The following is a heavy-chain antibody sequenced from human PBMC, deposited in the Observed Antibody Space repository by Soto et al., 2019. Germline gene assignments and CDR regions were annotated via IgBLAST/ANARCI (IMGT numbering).Heavy chain of an antibody. CDR2: IYYNGNT. CDR1: GGSISSGGYY. D-gene: IGHD2-15*01. CDR3: ARCSLVVLPVPGFDP. Sequence: PSETLSLTCTVPGGSISSGGYYWSWIRQHPGGGLEWIGYIYYNGNTSYNPSLKSRVTVAVDTSKNQFSLNVRSVTAADTAMYYCARCSLVVLPVPGFDPWGQGAPLTVSS. V-gene: IGHV4-31*03. J-gene: IGHJ5*02.